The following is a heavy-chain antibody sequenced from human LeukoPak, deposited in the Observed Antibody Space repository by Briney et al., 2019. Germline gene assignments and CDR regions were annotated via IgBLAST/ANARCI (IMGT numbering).Heavy chain of an antibody. D-gene: IGHD6-19*01. V-gene: IGHV4-59*10. Sequence: SETLSLTCAVYGGSFSGYYWNWIRQPAGKGLEWIGRFYPSGGTNYNPSLKSRVAMSVDTSKNQFSLKLSSVTAADTAVYYCARSRGWWRSIDYWGQGTLVTVSS. J-gene: IGHJ4*02. CDR2: FYPSGGT. CDR1: GGSFSGYY. CDR3: ARSRGWWRSIDY.